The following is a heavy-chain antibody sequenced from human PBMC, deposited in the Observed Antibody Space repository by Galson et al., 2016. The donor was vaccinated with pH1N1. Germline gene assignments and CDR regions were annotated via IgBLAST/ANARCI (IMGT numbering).Heavy chain of an antibody. J-gene: IGHJ4*02. D-gene: IGHD5-12*01. Sequence: SLRLSCAASGFLFSDYAMHWVRQAPGKALEWVSGIAWNSGIIGYADSVKGRFTISRDNAKNSLYLQMNALRPEDTALYHCVKDIVSSGYDFTFDQWGQGILVIVSS. V-gene: IGHV3-9*01. CDR1: GFLFSDYA. CDR2: IAWNSGII. CDR3: VKDIVSSGYDFTFDQ.